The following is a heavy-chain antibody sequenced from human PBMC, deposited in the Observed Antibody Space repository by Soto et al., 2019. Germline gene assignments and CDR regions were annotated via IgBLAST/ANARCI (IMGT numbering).Heavy chain of an antibody. CDR3: ARVPPWGNSAGDYYIQHYDS. D-gene: IGHD3-10*01. Sequence: GASVKVSVKSSGFTFTAYAIDWLRQAPGQRPQWMGWINGGSGNTNYSQDFQGRVTFTRDTFATTAYLELSRIRSEDTAVYYCARVPPWGNSAGDYYIQHYDSWGQGTPVTVSS. CDR2: INGGSGNT. V-gene: IGHV1-3*01. J-gene: IGHJ4*02. CDR1: GFTFTAYA.